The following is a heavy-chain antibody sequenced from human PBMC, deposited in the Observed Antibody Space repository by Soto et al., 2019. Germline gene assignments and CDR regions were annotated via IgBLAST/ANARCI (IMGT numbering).Heavy chain of an antibody. Sequence: KQSQTLSLTCTISGDSVSSNSAAWNWIRQSPSRGLEWLGRTYYRSKWYNDYAVSVKSRITINPDTSKNQFSLQLNSVTPEDTAVYYCARVSKKTGDWYFDLWGRGTLVTVSS. CDR3: ARVSKKTGDWYFDL. D-gene: IGHD7-27*01. J-gene: IGHJ2*01. CDR1: GDSVSSNSAA. CDR2: TYYRSKWYN. V-gene: IGHV6-1*01.